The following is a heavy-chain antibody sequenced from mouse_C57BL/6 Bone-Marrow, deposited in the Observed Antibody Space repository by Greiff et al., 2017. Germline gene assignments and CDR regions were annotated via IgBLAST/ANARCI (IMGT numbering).Heavy chain of an antibody. J-gene: IGHJ3*01. CDR3: ARQGWLRREFAY. CDR2: IYPGSGST. Sequence: QVQLQQPGAELVKPGASVKMSCKASGYTFTSYWITWVKQRPGQGLEWIGDIYPGSGSTNYNEKFNSKATLTVDTSSSTAYMQLSSLTSEDSAVYYCARQGWLRREFAYWGQGTLVTVSA. D-gene: IGHD2-2*01. V-gene: IGHV1-55*01. CDR1: GYTFTSYW.